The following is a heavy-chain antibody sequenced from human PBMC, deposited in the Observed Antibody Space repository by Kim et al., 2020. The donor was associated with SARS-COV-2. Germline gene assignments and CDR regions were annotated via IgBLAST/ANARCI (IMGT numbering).Heavy chain of an antibody. J-gene: IGHJ4*02. V-gene: IGHV3-30*18. Sequence: GGSLRLSCAASGFTFSSYGMHWVRQAPGKGLEWVAVISYDGSNKYYADSVKGRFTISRDNSKNTLYLQMNSLRAEDTAVYYCAKEESSGWYEGVDYWGQGTLVTVSS. CDR2: ISYDGSNK. D-gene: IGHD6-19*01. CDR3: AKEESSGWYEGVDY. CDR1: GFTFSSYG.